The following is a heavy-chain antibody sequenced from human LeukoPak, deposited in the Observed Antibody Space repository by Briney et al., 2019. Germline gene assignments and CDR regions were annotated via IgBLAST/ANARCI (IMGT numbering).Heavy chain of an antibody. CDR1: GYTFTGYY. J-gene: IGHJ5*02. Sequence: ASVKVSCKASGYTFTGYYMHWVRQAPGQGLEWMGWINPNSGGTNYAQKFQGRVTMTRDTSISTAYMELSRLRSDDTAVYYCARVLVVPAAIRWFDPWGQGTLVTVSS. CDR2: INPNSGGT. CDR3: ARVLVVPAAIRWFDP. V-gene: IGHV1-2*02. D-gene: IGHD2-2*01.